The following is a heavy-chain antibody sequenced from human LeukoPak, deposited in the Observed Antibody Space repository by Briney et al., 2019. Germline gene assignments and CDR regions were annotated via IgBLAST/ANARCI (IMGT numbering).Heavy chain of an antibody. CDR2: IYYSGST. J-gene: IGHJ4*02. V-gene: IGHV4-39*07. Sequence: SETLSLTCTDSGGSISSSSYYWGWIRQPPGKGLEWIGSIYYSGSTYYNPSLKSRVTISVDTSKNQFSLKLSSVTAADTAVYYCARDEVFLDDYGDYGVDYWGQGTLVTVSS. CDR3: ARDEVFLDDYGDYGVDY. CDR1: GGSISSSSYY. D-gene: IGHD4-17*01.